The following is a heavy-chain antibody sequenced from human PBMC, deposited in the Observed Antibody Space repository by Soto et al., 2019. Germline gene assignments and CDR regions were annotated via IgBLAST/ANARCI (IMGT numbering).Heavy chain of an antibody. CDR2: ISSSSSTI. J-gene: IGHJ5*02. Sequence: GGSLRLSCAASGFTFSSYSMNWVRQAPGKGLEWVSYISSSSSTIYYADSVKGRFTISRDNAKNSLYLQMNSLRDEDTAVYYCARERREEQWLDGNWFDPWGQGTLVTVSS. CDR1: GFTFSSYS. CDR3: ARERREEQWLDGNWFDP. V-gene: IGHV3-48*02. D-gene: IGHD6-19*01.